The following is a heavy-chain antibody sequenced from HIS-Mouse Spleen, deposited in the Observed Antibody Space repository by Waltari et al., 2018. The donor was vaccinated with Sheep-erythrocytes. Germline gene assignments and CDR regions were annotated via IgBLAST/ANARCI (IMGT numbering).Heavy chain of an antibody. D-gene: IGHD4-17*01. V-gene: IGHV3-23*01. CDR1: GFTFSRYA. CDR3: AKQTLRRTYFDY. J-gene: IGHJ4*02. CDR2: ISGSGGST. Sequence: ELQLLASGGGLVQPGGSLRLSCSASGFTFSRYAMSWVRQAPGKGLEWVSAISGSGGSTYYADSVKGRFTISRDNSKNTLYLQMNSLRAEDTAVYYCAKQTLRRTYFDYWGQGTLVTVSS.